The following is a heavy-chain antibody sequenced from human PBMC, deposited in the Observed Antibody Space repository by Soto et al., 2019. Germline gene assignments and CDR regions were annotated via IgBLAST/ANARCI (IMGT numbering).Heavy chain of an antibody. J-gene: IGHJ5*02. V-gene: IGHV4-39*01. D-gene: IGHD1-1*01. CDR1: GDSICSSSYY. CDR2: IYYSGST. Sequence: SETTSLTCTVSGDSICSSSYYWGWIRQPPGKGLEWIGSIYYSGSTYYNPSLKSRVTISVDTSKNQFSLKLSSVTAADTAVYYCARHGISKTRDLNWFDPWGQGTLVTVSS. CDR3: ARHGISKTRDLNWFDP.